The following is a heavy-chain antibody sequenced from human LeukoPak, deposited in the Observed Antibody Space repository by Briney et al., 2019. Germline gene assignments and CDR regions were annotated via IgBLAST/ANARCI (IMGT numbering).Heavy chain of an antibody. J-gene: IGHJ4*01. V-gene: IGHV3-7*01. CDR3: ARDGTAAGLYFDL. CDR2: IKQDGGEK. Sequence: AGGSLRLSCAVSGFTFSSYWMNWVRQAPGKGLEWVASIKQDGGEKSYVDSVKGRFTISRDNAKNSLYLQMCSLRAEDTAVYYCARDGTAAGLYFDLWGQGTLVTVSS. CDR1: GFTFSSYW. D-gene: IGHD6-13*01.